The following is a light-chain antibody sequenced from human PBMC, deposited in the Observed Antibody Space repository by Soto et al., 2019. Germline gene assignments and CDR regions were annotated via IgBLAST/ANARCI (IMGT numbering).Light chain of an antibody. CDR3: SSYTSSSTLNYV. Sequence: QSALTQPASVSGSPGQSIAISCTGTSSDVGGYNYVSWYQQHPGKAPKLMIYDVTNRPSGVSDRFSASKSGNTASLTISGLQAEDEADYYCSSYTSSSTLNYVFGTGTK. CDR2: DVT. V-gene: IGLV2-14*03. J-gene: IGLJ1*01. CDR1: SSDVGGYNY.